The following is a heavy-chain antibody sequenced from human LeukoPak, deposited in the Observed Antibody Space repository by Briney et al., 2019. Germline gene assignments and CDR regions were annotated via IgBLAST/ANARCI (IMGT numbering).Heavy chain of an antibody. CDR2: IYYSGIT. CDR1: GGSIRSYY. D-gene: IGHD3-22*01. Sequence: LETLSLTCTVSGGSIRSYYWSRIRQPPGKGLEWIGYIYYSGITNYNPSLKSRVTISVDTSKNQFSLKLSSVTAADTAVYYCATYSSGSYYWSFDLWGRGTLVTVSS. J-gene: IGHJ2*01. CDR3: ATYSSGSYYWSFDL. V-gene: IGHV4-59*01.